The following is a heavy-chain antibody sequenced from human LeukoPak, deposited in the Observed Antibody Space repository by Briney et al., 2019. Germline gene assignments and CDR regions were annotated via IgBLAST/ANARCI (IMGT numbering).Heavy chain of an antibody. V-gene: IGHV4-39*07. CDR1: GGSISSSSYY. CDR3: ARERYDSSGSFDY. CDR2: IYYSGST. Sequence: PSETLSLTCTVSGGSISSSSYYWGWIRQPPGKGLEWIGSIYYSGSTYYNPSLKSRVTISVDTSKNQFSLKLSSVTAADTAVYYCARERYDSSGSFDYWGQGTLVTVSS. D-gene: IGHD3-22*01. J-gene: IGHJ4*02.